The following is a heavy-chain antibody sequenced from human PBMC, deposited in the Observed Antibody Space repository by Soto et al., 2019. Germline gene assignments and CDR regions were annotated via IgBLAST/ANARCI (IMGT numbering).Heavy chain of an antibody. CDR2: INHSGST. D-gene: IGHD3-10*01. V-gene: IGHV4-34*01. Sequence: PSETLSLTCAVFGGSFSGYYWSWIRQPPGKGLEWIGEINHSGSTNYNPSLKSRVTISVDTSKNQFSLKLSSVTAADTAVYYFARDRGVLLWLGDRLNFDYWGQGTLVTVPQ. CDR1: GGSFSGYY. J-gene: IGHJ4*02. CDR3: ARDRGVLLWLGDRLNFDY.